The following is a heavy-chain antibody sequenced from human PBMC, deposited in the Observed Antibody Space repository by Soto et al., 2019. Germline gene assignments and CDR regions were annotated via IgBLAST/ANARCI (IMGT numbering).Heavy chain of an antibody. CDR3: AKDGGWLRGEGDYFDY. CDR1: GFTFSSYA. Sequence: EVQLLESGGGLVQPGGSLRLSCAASGFTFSSYAMSWVRQAPGKGLEWVSAISGSGGSTYYADSVKGRFTISRDNSKNTLYLQMNSLRAEDTAVYYCAKDGGWLRGEGDYFDYWGQGTLVTVSS. J-gene: IGHJ4*02. CDR2: ISGSGGST. D-gene: IGHD5-12*01. V-gene: IGHV3-23*01.